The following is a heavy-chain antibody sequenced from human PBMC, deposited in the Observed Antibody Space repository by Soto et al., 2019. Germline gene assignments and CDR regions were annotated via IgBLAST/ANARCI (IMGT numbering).Heavy chain of an antibody. CDR3: ARGKVVVADYYGMDV. Sequence: EVQLVETGGGLIQPGGSLRLSCAASGFTVSSNYMSWVRQAPGKGLEWVSLIYSGGSTYYADSVKGRFTISRDNSKNTLYLQMNSLRAEDTAVYYCARGKVVVADYYGMDVWGQGTTVTVSS. CDR1: GFTVSSNY. CDR2: IYSGGST. J-gene: IGHJ6*02. V-gene: IGHV3-53*02. D-gene: IGHD2-15*01.